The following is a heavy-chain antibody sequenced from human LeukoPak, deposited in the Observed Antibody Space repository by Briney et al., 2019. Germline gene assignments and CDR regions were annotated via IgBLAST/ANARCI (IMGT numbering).Heavy chain of an antibody. J-gene: IGHJ2*01. D-gene: IGHD3-10*01. V-gene: IGHV1-24*01. CDR2: FDPEDGET. CDR3: ARGKYYYGSGTPNPEDWCFDL. Sequence: GASVKVSCKVSGYTLTELSMHWVRQAPGKGLEWMGGFDPEDGETIYAQKFQGRVTITADKSTSTAYMELSSLRSEDTAVYYCARGKYYYGSGTPNPEDWCFDLWGRGTLVTVSS. CDR1: GYTLTELS.